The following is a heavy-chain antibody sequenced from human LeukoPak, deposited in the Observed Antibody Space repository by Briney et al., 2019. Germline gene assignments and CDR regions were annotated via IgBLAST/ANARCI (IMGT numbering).Heavy chain of an antibody. CDR3: ATAPYYYASGTLDY. CDR1: GYTFTGYY. CDR2: INPNSGGT. J-gene: IGHJ4*02. Sequence: ASVKVSCKASGYTFTGYYMHWVRQAPGQGLEWMGWINPNSGGTNYAQKFQGRVTMTRDTSISTAYMELSGLRSDDTAVYYCATAPYYYASGTLDYWGQGTLVTVSS. D-gene: IGHD3-10*01. V-gene: IGHV1-2*02.